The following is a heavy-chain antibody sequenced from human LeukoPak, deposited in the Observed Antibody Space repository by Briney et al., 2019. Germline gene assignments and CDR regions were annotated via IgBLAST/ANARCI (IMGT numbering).Heavy chain of an antibody. D-gene: IGHD2-21*02. CDR1: VFTFTSYW. CDR3: ARDWFVYCGGDCYFGAFDI. J-gene: IGHJ3*02. V-gene: IGHV3-7*04. Sequence: GGSLRLSCAASVFTFTSYWMSWVRQAPGKGLEWVANTKQDGSEKYYVDSVKGRFTISRDNVKNSLYLQMNSMRAEDAAVYYCARDWFVYCGGDCYFGAFDIWGQGTIVSVSS. CDR2: TKQDGSEK.